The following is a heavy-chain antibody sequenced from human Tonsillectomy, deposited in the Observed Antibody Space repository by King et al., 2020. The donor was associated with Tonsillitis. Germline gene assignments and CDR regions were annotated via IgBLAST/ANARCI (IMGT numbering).Heavy chain of an antibody. J-gene: IGHJ3*02. CDR3: AKDKGAGYFDNSRGAFDI. V-gene: IGHV3-21*06. D-gene: IGHD3-22*01. CDR2: ISNSGKYI. Sequence: QLVQSGGGLVKPGGSLRLSCATSGFTFIDYDMNWVRQAPGKGLEWVSSISNSGKYIYYVDSVKGRFTISRDSAKNSLYLQMSSLSAEDTAVYYCAKDKGAGYFDNSRGAFDIWGRGTMVTVSS. CDR1: GFTFIDYD.